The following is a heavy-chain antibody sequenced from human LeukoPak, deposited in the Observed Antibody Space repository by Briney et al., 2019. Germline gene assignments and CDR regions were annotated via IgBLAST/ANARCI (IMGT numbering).Heavy chain of an antibody. CDR2: INHSGST. J-gene: IGHJ4*02. D-gene: IGHD6-13*01. Sequence: SETLSLTCAVYGGSFSGYYWSWIRQPPGKGLEWIGEINHSGSTNYNPSLTSRVTISVDTSKNQFSLKLSSVTAADTAVYYCARGVWDSSSWSRRRYYFDYWGQGTLVTVSS. V-gene: IGHV4-34*01. CDR1: GGSFSGYY. CDR3: ARGVWDSSSWSRRRYYFDY.